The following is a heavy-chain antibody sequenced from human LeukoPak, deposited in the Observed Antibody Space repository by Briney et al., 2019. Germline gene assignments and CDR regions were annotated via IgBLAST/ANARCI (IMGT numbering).Heavy chain of an antibody. V-gene: IGHV1-46*01. CDR1: GYTFTRNY. D-gene: IGHD4-17*01. CDR2: TNPRGGST. J-gene: IGHJ4*02. Sequence: ASVKVSCKASGYTFTRNYMHWVRQAPGQGLEWMGITNPRGGSTTYAQKFQGGLTMTRDTSTSTVYMELSSLRSEDTAVYYCAREDADYTFSFDFWGQGTLVTVSS. CDR3: AREDADYTFSFDF.